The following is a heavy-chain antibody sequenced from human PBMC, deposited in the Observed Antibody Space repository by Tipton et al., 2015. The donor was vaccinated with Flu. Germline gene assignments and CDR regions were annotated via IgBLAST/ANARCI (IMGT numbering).Heavy chain of an antibody. CDR1: GGSISTYY. CDR2: FYNNGST. V-gene: IGHV4-4*07. Sequence: LRLSCSVSGGSISTYYWSWIRQPAGKGLEWVGHFYNNGSTRYNPSLKNRCTMSADTSRSQFSLRVTSVTAADTAVYFCAREGDDYSRGWYASWGQGILVTVSS. J-gene: IGHJ5*02. D-gene: IGHD6-19*01. CDR3: AREGDDYSRGWYAS.